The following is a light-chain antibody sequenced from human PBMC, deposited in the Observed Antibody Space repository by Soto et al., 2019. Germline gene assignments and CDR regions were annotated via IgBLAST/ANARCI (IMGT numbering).Light chain of an antibody. Sequence: QSALTQPASVSGSPGQSITISCTGTSSDVGGYYYVSWYQHHPGKAPKLMIYDVSNRPSGVSNRFSGAKSGNTASLTISGLQREDEADYYCCSYTTSNTRQIVFGTGTKLTVL. CDR3: CSYTTSNTRQIV. CDR1: SSDVGGYYY. J-gene: IGLJ1*01. V-gene: IGLV2-14*03. CDR2: DVS.